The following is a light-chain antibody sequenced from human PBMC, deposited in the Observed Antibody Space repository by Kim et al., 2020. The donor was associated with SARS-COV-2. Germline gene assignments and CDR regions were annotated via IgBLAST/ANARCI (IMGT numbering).Light chain of an antibody. CDR1: SSDVGGYNY. J-gene: IGLJ2*01. Sequence: VTISCTGTSSDVGGYNYVSWYQQHPGKAPKLMIYDVSRRPSGVPDRFSGSKSGNTASLTISGLQAEDEADYYCCPYAGSYTQHVVFGGGTKLTVL. CDR2: DVS. CDR3: CPYAGSYTQHVV. V-gene: IGLV2-11*01.